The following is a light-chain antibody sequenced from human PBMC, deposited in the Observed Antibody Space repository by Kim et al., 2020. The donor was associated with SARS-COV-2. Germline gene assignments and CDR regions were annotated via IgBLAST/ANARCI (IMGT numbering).Light chain of an antibody. Sequence: SSELTQDPAVSVALGQTVSITCQGDSLRRYSASWYQQKPGQAPLLVISAKNNRPSGIPDLFSGSSSGNTASLTITGALAEDEGDYYCKSRDSSGNHLVFGGGTQLTVL. V-gene: IGLV3-19*01. CDR2: AKN. J-gene: IGLJ3*02. CDR3: KSRDSSGNHLV. CDR1: SLRRYS.